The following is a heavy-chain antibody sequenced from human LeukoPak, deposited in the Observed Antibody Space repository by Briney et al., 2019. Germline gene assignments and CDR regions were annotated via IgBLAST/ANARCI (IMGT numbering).Heavy chain of an antibody. D-gene: IGHD1-26*01. J-gene: IGHJ3*02. CDR2: ISYDGSNR. Sequence: QPGRSLRLSCAASGFIFSSYAMHWVRQAPGKGPEWVAVISYDGSNRYSADSVKSRFTISRDNSKNTLYLQMHSLRAEDTAVYSCGRRVGNHELDAFDIWGQGTMVTVSS. CDR3: GRRVGNHELDAFDI. CDR1: GFIFSSYA. V-gene: IGHV3-30*01.